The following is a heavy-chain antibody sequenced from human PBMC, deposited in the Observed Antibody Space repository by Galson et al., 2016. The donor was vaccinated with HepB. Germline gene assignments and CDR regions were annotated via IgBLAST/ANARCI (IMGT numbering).Heavy chain of an antibody. CDR2: ISTYSGNT. J-gene: IGHJ4*02. D-gene: IGHD2/OR15-2a*01. CDR1: GYTFTTSG. V-gene: IGHV1-18*01. Sequence: SVKVSCKASGYTFTTSGISWVRQAPGQGLEWMGWISTYSGNTKYAQKFQGGLTLTTDSSTTTAYMELRSLRFDGTALYYRARDVQYRFDSWGQGTLVTVSS. CDR3: ARDVQYRFDS.